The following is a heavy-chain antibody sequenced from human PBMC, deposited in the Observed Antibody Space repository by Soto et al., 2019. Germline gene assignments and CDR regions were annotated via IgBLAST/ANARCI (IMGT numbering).Heavy chain of an antibody. CDR2: IFSNDEK. CDR1: GFSLSNARMG. CDR3: ARRLRAGQQLVDSDY. J-gene: IGHJ4*02. Sequence: SGPTRLNPTETLTLTCTASGFSLSNARMGVSWIRQPPGKALEWLAHIFSNDEKSYSTSLKSRLTISKDTSKSQVALTMTNMDPVDTDTYYCARRLRAGQQLVDSDYWGQGNLFNVSS. V-gene: IGHV2-26*01. D-gene: IGHD6-13*01.